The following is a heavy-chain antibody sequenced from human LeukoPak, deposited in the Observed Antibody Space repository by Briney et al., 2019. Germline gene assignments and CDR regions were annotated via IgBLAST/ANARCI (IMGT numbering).Heavy chain of an antibody. CDR1: GGSFSGYY. J-gene: IGHJ4*02. V-gene: IGHV3-7*01. Sequence: ETLSLTCAVYGGSFSGYYWSWIRQPPGKGLEWMANIKKDGSEKYYVDSVKGRFTISRDNAKNSLYLQMNSLRAEDTAVYYCARDLYRIVVVPHYFDYWGQGTLVTVSS. D-gene: IGHD3-22*01. CDR2: IKKDGSEK. CDR3: ARDLYRIVVVPHYFDY.